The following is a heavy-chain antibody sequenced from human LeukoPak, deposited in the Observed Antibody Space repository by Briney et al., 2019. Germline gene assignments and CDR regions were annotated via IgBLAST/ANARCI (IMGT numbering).Heavy chain of an antibody. CDR1: GGSMSTYY. CDR3: ARMNAFDI. CDR2: IYYSGTT. V-gene: IGHV4-59*08. Sequence: SETLSLTCSVSGGSMSTYYWSWIRQPPGKGLEWIGFIYYSGTTNYNPSLKSRVTLSLDTSSDRFSLKLSSVTAADTAVYYCARMNAFDIWGQGTMVTVSS. J-gene: IGHJ3*02.